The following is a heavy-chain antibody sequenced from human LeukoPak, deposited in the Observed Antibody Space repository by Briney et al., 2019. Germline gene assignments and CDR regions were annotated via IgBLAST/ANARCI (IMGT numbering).Heavy chain of an antibody. CDR1: GSSFSNYA. D-gene: IGHD1-1*01. CDR2: IGASVSNT. J-gene: IGHJ4*02. CDR3: ARRSGGTCDY. Sequence: GGSLRLSCAASGSSFSNYAMDWVRQAPGKGLEWVSTIGASVSNTNYADSVKGRFTISRDNSKNTLSPQMSSLKVEDTAVYYCARRSGGTCDYWGQGTLVTVSS. V-gene: IGHV3-23*01.